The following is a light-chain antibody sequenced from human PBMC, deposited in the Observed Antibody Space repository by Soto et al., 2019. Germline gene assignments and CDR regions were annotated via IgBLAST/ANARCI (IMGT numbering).Light chain of an antibody. CDR1: SSDVGTYNS. J-gene: IGLJ1*01. CDR2: DVS. V-gene: IGLV2-14*01. CDR3: SSYTSSSSYV. Sequence: QSALTQPASVSGSPGQSITISCTGTSSDVGTYNSVSWYQQYPGKAPKLMIHDVSNRPSGVSNRFSGSKSGNTASLTISGLQAEDEDAYYCSSYTSSSSYVFGSGTKVTVL.